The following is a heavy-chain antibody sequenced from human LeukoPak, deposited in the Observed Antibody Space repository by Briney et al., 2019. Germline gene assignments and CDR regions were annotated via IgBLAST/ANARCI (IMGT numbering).Heavy chain of an antibody. CDR1: GGTFSSYA. D-gene: IGHD4-23*01. CDR3: ARSRGLDPHGGYGPYYYYMDV. CDR2: IIPIFGTA. V-gene: IGHV1-69*05. J-gene: IGHJ6*03. Sequence: SVKVSCKASGGTFSSYAISWVRQAPGQGLEWMGRIIPIFGTANYAQKFQGRVTITTDESTSTASIKLGSLRSDDTAVYYCARSRGLDPHGGYGPYYYYMDVWGKGTTVTVSS.